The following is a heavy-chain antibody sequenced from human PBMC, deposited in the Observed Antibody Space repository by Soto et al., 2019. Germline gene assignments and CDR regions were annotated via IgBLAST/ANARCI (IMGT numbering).Heavy chain of an antibody. J-gene: IGHJ4*02. CDR3: ARRWGTYFDF. CDR2: IYYSGST. CDR1: GGSISSYY. V-gene: IGHV4-59*01. D-gene: IGHD7-27*01. Sequence: AETLSLTCTVSGGSISSYYWSWIRQPPGKGLEWIGYIYYSGSTDYDPSLKSRVTISVDTSKNQFSLKLSSVTAADTAVYYCARRWGTYFDFWGQGTLVTVSS.